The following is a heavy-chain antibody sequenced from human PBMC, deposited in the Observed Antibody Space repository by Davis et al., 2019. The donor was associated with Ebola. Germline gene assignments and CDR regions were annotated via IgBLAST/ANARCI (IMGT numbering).Heavy chain of an antibody. J-gene: IGHJ5*02. CDR1: GGSISSSSYY. CDR3: SRGAYGSRSSSWFDP. V-gene: IGHV4-39*07. CDR2: IYYSGST. Sequence: SETLSLTCTVSGGSISSSSYYWGWIRQPPGKGLEWIGSIYYSGSTYYNPSLKSRVTISVDTSKNQFSLKLSSVTAADTAVYYCSRGAYGSRSSSWFDPWGQGTLVTVSS. D-gene: IGHD3-10*01.